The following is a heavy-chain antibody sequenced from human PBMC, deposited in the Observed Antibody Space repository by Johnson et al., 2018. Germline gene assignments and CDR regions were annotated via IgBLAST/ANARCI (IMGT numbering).Heavy chain of an antibody. CDR3: AKDPGWAMVTNYGRDV. Sequence: VQLVQSGGGLVQPGGSLKLSCAASGFTFSGSALHWVRQAPGKGLEWVSYISSSSSTIYYGDSVKGRFTIARDNSKNTLYLQMNSLRAEDTAGYYFAKDPGWAMVTNYGRDVWGQGTTVTVSS. V-gene: IGHV3-48*01. J-gene: IGHJ6*02. CDR1: GFTFSGSA. D-gene: IGHD5-18*01. CDR2: ISSSSSTI.